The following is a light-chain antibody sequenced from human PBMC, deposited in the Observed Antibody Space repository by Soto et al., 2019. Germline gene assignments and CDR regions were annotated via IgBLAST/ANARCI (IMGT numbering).Light chain of an antibody. Sequence: EIVLTQSPATLSLSPGERATLSCRASQSISRYLDWYQQTPGQAPRLLLSDASNRATGMPARFSGSGSVTDFNLTNSSLEPEDFAVYYCQQCSNWPRTFGQGTKVEIK. J-gene: IGKJ1*01. CDR2: DAS. CDR3: QQCSNWPRT. CDR1: QSISRY. V-gene: IGKV3-11*01.